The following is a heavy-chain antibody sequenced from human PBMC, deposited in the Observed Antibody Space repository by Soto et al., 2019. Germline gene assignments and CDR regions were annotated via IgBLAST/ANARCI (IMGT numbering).Heavy chain of an antibody. D-gene: IGHD3-3*01. CDR1: GGTFSSYA. V-gene: IGHV1-69*13. CDR2: IIPIFGTA. Sequence: ASVKVSCKASGGTFSSYAISWVRQAPGQGLEWMGGIIPIFGTANYAQKFQGRVTITADESTSTAYMELSSLRSEDTAVYYCARGTIFGVVTTAHGMDVWGQGTTVTVSS. CDR3: ARGTIFGVVTTAHGMDV. J-gene: IGHJ6*02.